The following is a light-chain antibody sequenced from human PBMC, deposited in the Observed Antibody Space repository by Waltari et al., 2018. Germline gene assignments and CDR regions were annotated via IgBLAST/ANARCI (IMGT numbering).Light chain of an antibody. J-gene: IGKJ4*01. CDR3: HQYNNWPT. Sequence: IVMTQSPATLSVSPGDRVSLSCRASESINTNLAWYQQRPGQAPKLLIYRASSRATGVPGRFSGTGSGTQFTLTINSLQSEDLGVYFCHQYNNWPTFGGGTKLEI. CDR1: ESINTN. V-gene: IGKV3-15*01. CDR2: RAS.